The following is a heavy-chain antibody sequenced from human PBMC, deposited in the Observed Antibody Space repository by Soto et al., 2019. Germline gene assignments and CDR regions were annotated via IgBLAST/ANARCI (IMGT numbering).Heavy chain of an antibody. CDR1: GFTFRSHA. CDR2: ISYDGSTK. J-gene: IGHJ5*02. D-gene: IGHD2-21*02. Sequence: PGGSLRLSCAGSGFTFRSHAMNWVRQAPGKGLEWVAVISYDGSTKYYADSVKGRFTISRDNSKNTVFLHLNSLRGEDTAVYYCTRAQSSTVVTSSHFDPWGQGTLVTVSS. V-gene: IGHV3-30*04. CDR3: TRAQSSTVVTSSHFDP.